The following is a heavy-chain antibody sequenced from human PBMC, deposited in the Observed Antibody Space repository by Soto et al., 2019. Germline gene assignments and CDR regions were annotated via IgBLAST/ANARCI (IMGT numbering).Heavy chain of an antibody. CDR1: GFTFSSYG. CDR3: ARDLSLGAVRYGGNDDY. Sequence: VQLVESGGGLVQPGRSLRLSCTASGFTFSSYGMHWVRQAPGKGLEWVAVIWYDGSNKYYADSVKGRFTISRDNSKNTLYLQMNSLRAEDTAVYYCARDLSLGAVRYGGNDDYWGQGTLVTVSS. J-gene: IGHJ4*02. CDR2: IWYDGSNK. V-gene: IGHV3-33*01. D-gene: IGHD3-16*01.